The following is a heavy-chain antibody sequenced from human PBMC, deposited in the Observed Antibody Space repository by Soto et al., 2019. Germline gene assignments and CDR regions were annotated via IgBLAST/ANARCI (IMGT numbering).Heavy chain of an antibody. Sequence: QVQLVESGGGVVQPGRSLRLSCAASGFTFSSYGMHWVRQAPGKGLEWVAVIWYDGSNKYYADSVKGRFTISRDNSKNTLYLQMNRLRAEDTAVYYCARDGIGGMDVWGQGTTVTVSS. CDR1: GFTFSSYG. J-gene: IGHJ6*02. CDR2: IWYDGSNK. V-gene: IGHV3-33*01. D-gene: IGHD1-26*01. CDR3: ARDGIGGMDV.